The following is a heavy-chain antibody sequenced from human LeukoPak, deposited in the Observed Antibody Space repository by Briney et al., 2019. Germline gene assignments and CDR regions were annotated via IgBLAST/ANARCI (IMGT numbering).Heavy chain of an antibody. CDR2: IYHSEST. CDR1: GGSISSSY. CDR3: ARQAGGTSGPFDY. V-gene: IGHV4-59*08. J-gene: IGHJ4*02. Sequence: SETLSLTCTVSGGSISSSYCSWIRQPPGKGLEWIGYIYHSESTNYNPSLKSRVTISVDTSKNQFSLKLSSVTAADTAVYYCARQAGGTSGPFDYWGQETLVTVSS. D-gene: IGHD4-23*01.